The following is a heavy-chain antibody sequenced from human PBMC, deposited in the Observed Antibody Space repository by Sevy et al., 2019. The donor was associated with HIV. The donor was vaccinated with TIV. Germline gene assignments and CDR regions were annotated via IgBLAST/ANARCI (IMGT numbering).Heavy chain of an antibody. V-gene: IGHV4-34*01. CDR1: GGSFSGYY. CDR3: AIGHYYGSGSYDYYYYYMDV. D-gene: IGHD3-10*01. Sequence: SETLSLTCAVYGGSFSGYYWSWIRQPLGKGLEWIGEINHSGSTNYNPSLKSRVTISVDTSKNQSSLKLSTVTAADTAVYYWAIGHYYGSGSYDYYYYYMDVWGKGTMVTVSS. CDR2: INHSGST. J-gene: IGHJ6*03.